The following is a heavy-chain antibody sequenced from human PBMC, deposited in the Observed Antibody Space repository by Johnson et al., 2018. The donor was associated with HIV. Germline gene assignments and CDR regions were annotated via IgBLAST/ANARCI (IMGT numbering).Heavy chain of an antibody. CDR1: GFTVSSNY. D-gene: IGHD3-16*01. CDR2: IYSGGST. J-gene: IGHJ3*02. Sequence: MLLVESGGGLVQPGGSLRLSCAASGFTVSSNYMSWVRQPPGKGLEWVSVIYSGGSTHYADSVKGRFTISRDNSKNTLYLQMNSLRAGDTAVYYCAKGEWGAGTDAFDIWGKGTMVTVSS. CDR3: AKGEWGAGTDAFDI. V-gene: IGHV3-66*01.